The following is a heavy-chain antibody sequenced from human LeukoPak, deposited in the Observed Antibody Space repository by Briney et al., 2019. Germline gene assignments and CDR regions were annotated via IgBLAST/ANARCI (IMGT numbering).Heavy chain of an antibody. D-gene: IGHD5-18*01. CDR2: IRYDGSNK. V-gene: IGHV3-30*02. Sequence: PGRSLRLSCAASGFTFSIYGMHLFRHGPGNGLDWVAFIRYDGSNKYYADSVKGRFTISRDNSRNTLYLQMNSLRAEDTAVYYCAKDSWLPPHYFDYWGQGTLVTVSS. CDR3: AKDSWLPPHYFDY. J-gene: IGHJ4*02. CDR1: GFTFSIYG.